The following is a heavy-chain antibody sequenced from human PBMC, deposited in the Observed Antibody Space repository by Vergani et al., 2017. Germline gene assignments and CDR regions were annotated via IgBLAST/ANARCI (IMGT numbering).Heavy chain of an antibody. CDR2: IIPIFGTA. CDR1: GGTFSSYA. J-gene: IGHJ6*02. V-gene: IGHV1-69*06. Sequence: QVQLVQSGAEVKKPGSSVKVSCKASGGTFSSYAISWVRQAPGQGLEWMGGIIPIFGTANYAQKFQGRVTITADKSTSTAYMELSSLRSEDTAGYYCARRYDYGDSYYYYYGMDVWGQGTTVTVSS. D-gene: IGHD4-17*01. CDR3: ARRYDYGDSYYYYYGMDV.